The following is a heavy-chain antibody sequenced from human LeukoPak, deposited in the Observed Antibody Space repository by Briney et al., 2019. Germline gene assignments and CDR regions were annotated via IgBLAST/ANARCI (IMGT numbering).Heavy chain of an antibody. CDR1: GFTFTSSA. CDR2: IVVGSGNT. D-gene: IGHD1-7*01. V-gene: IGHV1-58*01. Sequence: GTSVKVSCKASGFTFTSSAVQWVRQARGQRLEWIGWIVVGSGNTNYAQKFQERVTITRDMSTSTAYMELSSLRSEDTAVYYCAADPITGTTLVAFDIWGQGTMVTVSS. CDR3: AADPITGTTLVAFDI. J-gene: IGHJ3*02.